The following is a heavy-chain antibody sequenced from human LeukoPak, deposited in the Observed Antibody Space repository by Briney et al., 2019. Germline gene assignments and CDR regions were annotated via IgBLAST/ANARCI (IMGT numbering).Heavy chain of an antibody. CDR1: GFTFSSSD. CDR3: AKDGSWGDYYFYFYMDV. CDR2: IRHSDSNT. V-gene: IGHV3-23*05. J-gene: IGHJ6*03. Sequence: PGGSLRLSCAASGFTFSSSDMSWVRQAPGSGLEWVSSIRHSDSNTYYADSVMGRFTISRDNSKNTVYIQMNSLRAEDTAVYYCAKDGSWGDYYFYFYMDVWGKGTTVTVSS. D-gene: IGHD3-16*01.